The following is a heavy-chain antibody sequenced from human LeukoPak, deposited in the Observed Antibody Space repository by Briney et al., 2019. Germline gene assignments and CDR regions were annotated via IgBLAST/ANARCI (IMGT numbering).Heavy chain of an antibody. Sequence: GASLRLSCAASGFTFSSYAMSWVRQAPGKGLEWFSAIRGSGGSTYYADSVKGRFTISRDNSKNTLYLQMNSLRAEDTAVYYCAKGMGTTPLSGDYWGQGTLVTVSS. CDR3: AKGMGTTPLSGDY. D-gene: IGHD4-17*01. CDR1: GFTFSSYA. V-gene: IGHV3-23*01. J-gene: IGHJ4*02. CDR2: IRGSGGST.